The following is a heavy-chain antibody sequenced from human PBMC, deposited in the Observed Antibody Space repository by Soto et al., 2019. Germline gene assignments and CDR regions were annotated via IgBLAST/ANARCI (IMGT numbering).Heavy chain of an antibody. J-gene: IGHJ4*02. D-gene: IGHD3-3*01. CDR2: IYWDDDK. CDR1: GFSLTTSGVG. V-gene: IGHV2-5*02. CDR3: AHRILRTVFGLVTTTAIYFDF. Sequence: QITLNESGPTVVKPAETLTLTCTFSGFSLTTSGVGVGWIRQSPGKAPEWLALIYWDDDKRYSASLKSRLTSHKDTSKNQVVLTMASVDPADTATYYCAHRILRTVFGLVTTTAIYFDFWGQGTPVVVSS.